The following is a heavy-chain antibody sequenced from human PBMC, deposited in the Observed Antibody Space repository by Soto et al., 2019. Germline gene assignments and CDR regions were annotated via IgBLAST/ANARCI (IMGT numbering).Heavy chain of an antibody. CDR2: INQDGSER. D-gene: IGHD4-17*01. Sequence: LRLSCAGSGLTFRNDWLSWVRQAPGKGLEWVANINQDGSERYYVDSVRGRFTISRDNVEDSLYLQLNSLRPEDTAVYYCAVYGYGVSAAAYWGQGTLVTVSS. J-gene: IGHJ4*02. V-gene: IGHV3-7*03. CDR1: GLTFRNDW. CDR3: AVYGYGVSAAAY.